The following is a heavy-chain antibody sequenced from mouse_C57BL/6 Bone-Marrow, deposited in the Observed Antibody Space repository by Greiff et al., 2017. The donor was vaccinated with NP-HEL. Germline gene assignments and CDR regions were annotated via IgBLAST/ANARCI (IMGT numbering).Heavy chain of an antibody. V-gene: IGHV1-69*01. D-gene: IGHD3-1*01. Sequence: QVQLQQPGAELVMPGASVKLSCKASGYTFTSYWMHWVKQRPGQGLEWIGEIDPSDSYTNYNQKFKGKSTLTVDKSSSTAYMQLSSLTAEDSAVYYCARIGGYWGQGTTLTVSS. CDR3: ARIGGY. CDR2: IDPSDSYT. J-gene: IGHJ2*01. CDR1: GYTFTSYW.